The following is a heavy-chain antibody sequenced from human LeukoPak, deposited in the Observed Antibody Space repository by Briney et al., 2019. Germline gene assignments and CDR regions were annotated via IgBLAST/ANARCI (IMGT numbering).Heavy chain of an antibody. CDR1: GYSFDNYW. J-gene: IGHJ4*02. CDR2: IDLSDSYT. Sequence: GESLRISSKGSGYSFDNYWITWLRQMPGKGLEWMGKIDLSDSYTNYSPSFQSHVTISADKSISTAYLQWSSLKASDSAMYYCARHYYGSGSYSHFDYWGQGTLVTVSS. CDR3: ARHYYGSGSYSHFDY. D-gene: IGHD3-10*01. V-gene: IGHV5-10-1*01.